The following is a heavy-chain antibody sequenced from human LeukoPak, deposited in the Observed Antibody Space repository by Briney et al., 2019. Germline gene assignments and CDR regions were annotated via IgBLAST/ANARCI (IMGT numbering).Heavy chain of an antibody. J-gene: IGHJ6*02. D-gene: IGHD3/OR15-3a*01. CDR2: ISGSGVST. CDR3: ARDQGLDYEMIYSGMDV. Sequence: PGGSLRLSCAASGFRFSSYAMSWVRQAPGKGLEWVSAISGSGVSTYYADSVKGRFTVSRDNSKNTLYLQMSSLRAEDTAVYYCARDQGLDYEMIYSGMDVWGQGTTVTVSS. V-gene: IGHV3-23*01. CDR1: GFRFSSYA.